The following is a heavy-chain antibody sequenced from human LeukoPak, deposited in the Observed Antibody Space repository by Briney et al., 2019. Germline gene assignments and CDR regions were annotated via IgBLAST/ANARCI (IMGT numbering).Heavy chain of an antibody. D-gene: IGHD3-10*01. Sequence: PSETLSLTCAVSGGSISSSNWWSWVRQPPGKGLEWIASVVHTGTTYYNPSLKSRVTISVDTSKNQFSLRLSSVTAADTAVYYCAVQGSGFHNAPAGDFDYWGQGTLVTVSS. CDR3: AVQGSGFHNAPAGDFDY. J-gene: IGHJ4*02. V-gene: IGHV4-4*02. CDR2: VVHTGTT. CDR1: GGSISSSNW.